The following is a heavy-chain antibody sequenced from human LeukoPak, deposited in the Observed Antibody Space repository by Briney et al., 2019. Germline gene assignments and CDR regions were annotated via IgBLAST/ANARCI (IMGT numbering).Heavy chain of an antibody. CDR2: FDPEDGET. V-gene: IGHV1-24*01. CDR1: GYTLTELS. CDR3: ATVRAVASPGVYYFDY. D-gene: IGHD6-19*01. Sequence: GASVKVSCKVSGYTLTELSMHWVRQAPGKGLEWMGGFDPEDGETIYAQKFQGRVTMTEDTSTDTAYMELSSLRSEDTAVYYCATVRAVASPGVYYFDYWGQGTLVTVSS. J-gene: IGHJ4*02.